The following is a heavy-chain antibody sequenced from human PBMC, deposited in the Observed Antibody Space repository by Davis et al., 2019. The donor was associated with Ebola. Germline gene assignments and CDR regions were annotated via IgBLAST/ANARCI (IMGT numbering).Heavy chain of an antibody. CDR2: IYRNGDT. CDR1: GYSIISGDY. Sequence: MPSEILSLTCTVSGYSIISGDYWGWIRQPPGKGLEWIGTIYRNGDTYYNPSLKSRVSISVDTFKNHFFLKLTSVTAADTAVYYCARHGYDFWPEDYWGQGTLVTVSS. CDR3: ARHGYDFWPEDY. D-gene: IGHD3/OR15-3a*01. V-gene: IGHV4-38-2*02. J-gene: IGHJ4*02.